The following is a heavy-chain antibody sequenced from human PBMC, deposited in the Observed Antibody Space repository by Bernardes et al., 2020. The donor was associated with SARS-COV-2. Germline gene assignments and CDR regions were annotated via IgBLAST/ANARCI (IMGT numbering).Heavy chain of an antibody. CDR2: ISASGDST. CDR1: GFTFTNFA. J-gene: IGHJ6*01. D-gene: IGHD6-19*01. V-gene: IGHV3-23*01. CDR3: AKLTRQWVVPSSDEMDV. Sequence: GGSLRLSCAASGFTFTNFAMSWVRQAPGKGLEWVSGISASGDSTYFAAAVKGRFTISRDNSKNTLYLQTNSLRAEDTAVYYCAKLTRQWVVPSSDEMDVWGQGATGTGSS.